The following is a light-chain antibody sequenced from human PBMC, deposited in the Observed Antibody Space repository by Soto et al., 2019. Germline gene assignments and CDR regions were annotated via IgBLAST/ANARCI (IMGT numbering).Light chain of an antibody. CDR1: QSISNW. J-gene: IGKJ1*01. Sequence: DIQMTQSPSTLSASVGDRVTITCQTSQSISNWLAWYQQKPGKAPKLLIYKASSLESGVPSRFSGSGSGTEFTLTISSLQPDDFATYYCQQYNSYSLTFGQGTKVEIK. CDR3: QQYNSYSLT. CDR2: KAS. V-gene: IGKV1-5*03.